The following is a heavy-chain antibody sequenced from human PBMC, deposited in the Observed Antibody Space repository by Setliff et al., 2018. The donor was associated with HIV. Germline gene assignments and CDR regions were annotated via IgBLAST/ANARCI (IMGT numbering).Heavy chain of an antibody. D-gene: IGHD5-12*01. CDR2: IYYSGST. CDR3: ASYRKAERWLQLGGNFDY. J-gene: IGHJ4*02. V-gene: IGHV4-39*01. CDR1: GGSISSSSYY. Sequence: SETLSLTCTVSGGSISSSSYYWGWIRQPPGKGLEWIGSIYYSGSTYYNPSLKSRVTISVDTSKNQFSLKLGSVTAADTAVYYCASYRKAERWLQLGGNFDYWGQGTLVTVSS.